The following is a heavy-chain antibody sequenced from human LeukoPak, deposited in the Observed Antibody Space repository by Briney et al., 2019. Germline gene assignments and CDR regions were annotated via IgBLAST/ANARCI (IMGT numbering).Heavy chain of an antibody. CDR3: ARAMRSGYDY. Sequence: PGGSLRLSCAASGFTLSSYSMNWVRQAPGKGLEWVSYISSSTSTIKYADSVKGRFTISRDNAKNSLYLQMNSLRDEDTAVYYCARAMRSGYDYWGQGTLVTVSS. D-gene: IGHD5-12*01. J-gene: IGHJ4*02. CDR2: ISSSTSTI. V-gene: IGHV3-48*02. CDR1: GFTLSSYS.